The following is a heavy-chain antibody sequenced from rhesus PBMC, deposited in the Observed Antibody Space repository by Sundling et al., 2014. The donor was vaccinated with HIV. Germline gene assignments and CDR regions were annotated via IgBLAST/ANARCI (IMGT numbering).Heavy chain of an antibody. CDR1: GGSINSSNW. J-gene: IGHJ4*01. CDR3: ARDRWTGYFPGVWDY. Sequence: QVQLQESGPGLVKPSETLSLTCAVSGGSINSSNWWSWIRLPPGKGLEWIGSIYGNSAHTYYNPSLKNRVTISKDTSKNQFSLKLSSVTAADTAVYYCARDRWTGYFPGVWDYWGQGVLVTVSS. CDR2: IYGNSAHT. D-gene: IGHD3-3*01. V-gene: IGHV4-65*02.